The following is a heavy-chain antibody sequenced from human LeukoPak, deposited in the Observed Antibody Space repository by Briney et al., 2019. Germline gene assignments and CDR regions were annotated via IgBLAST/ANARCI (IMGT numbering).Heavy chain of an antibody. J-gene: IGHJ3*02. D-gene: IGHD3-22*01. CDR2: INHSGST. CDR1: AGSFSGYY. V-gene: IGHV4-34*01. Sequence: SETLSLTCAVYAGSFSGYYWSWIRQPPGKGLEWIGEINHSGSTNYNPSLKSRVTISVDTSKNQFSLKLSSVTAADTAVYYCARGRRRTSITMRQTTAAGFHIWVQGTMVSVSS. CDR3: ARGRRRTSITMRQTTAAGFHI.